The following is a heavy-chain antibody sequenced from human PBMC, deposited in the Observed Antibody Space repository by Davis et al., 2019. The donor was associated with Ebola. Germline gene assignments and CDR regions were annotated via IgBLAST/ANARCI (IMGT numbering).Heavy chain of an antibody. CDR1: GYSFNTYC. CDR3: ARRIVGAKGRAYQYYQGLDV. V-gene: IGHV5-51*01. J-gene: IGHJ6*02. CDR2: IYPGDSDT. D-gene: IGHD1-26*01. Sequence: KVSCKGSGYSFNTYCIAWVRQMPGKGLEWMGIIYPGDSDTRYSPSFQGQVTISADKSISTAYLQWSSLKASDTATYYCARRIVGAKGRAYQYYQGLDVWGQGTTVIVSS.